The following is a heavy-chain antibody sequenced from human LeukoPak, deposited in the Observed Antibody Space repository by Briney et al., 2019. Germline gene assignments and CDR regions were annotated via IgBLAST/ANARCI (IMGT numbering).Heavy chain of an antibody. V-gene: IGHV1-69*05. D-gene: IGHD4-23*01. CDR2: IIPIFGTA. Sequence: SVKVSCKASGGTFSSYAISWVRQAPGQGLEWMGGIIPIFGTANYAQKFQGRVTITTDESTSTAYMELRSLRSDDTAVYYCAREKYLVVTPIDYWGQGTLVTVSS. CDR1: GGTFSSYA. J-gene: IGHJ4*02. CDR3: AREKYLVVTPIDY.